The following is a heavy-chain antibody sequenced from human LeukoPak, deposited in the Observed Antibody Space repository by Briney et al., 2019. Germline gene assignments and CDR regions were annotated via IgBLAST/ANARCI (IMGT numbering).Heavy chain of an antibody. V-gene: IGHV1-46*01. CDR1: GYTFTGYW. CDR3: AKGKVYDPPWDY. CDR2: ISPSGGST. J-gene: IGHJ4*02. Sequence: ASVKGSCKAFGYTFTGYWMHWVRQAPGQGPEWMGVISPSGGSTIYAQKFKGRVTLTRDMSTSTDYLELSSLRSEDTAVYYCAKGKVYDPPWDYWGQGTLVTVSS. D-gene: IGHD3-3*01.